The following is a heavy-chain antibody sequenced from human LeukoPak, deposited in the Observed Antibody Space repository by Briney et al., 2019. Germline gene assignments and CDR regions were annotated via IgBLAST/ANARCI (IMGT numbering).Heavy chain of an antibody. D-gene: IGHD3-9*01. CDR1: GASISAYS. J-gene: IGHJ4*02. CDR2: IHYSGNT. CDR3: ARHGRESRYFDWLLYYIDH. V-gene: IGHV4-59*08. Sequence: PSETLSLTCTVSGASISAYSWSWIRQPPGKGLEWIGCIHYSGNTHCNPSLESRVTLSVDTSKDQFSLKLSSVTAADTAVYYCARHGRESRYFDWLLYYIDHWGQGALVTVSS.